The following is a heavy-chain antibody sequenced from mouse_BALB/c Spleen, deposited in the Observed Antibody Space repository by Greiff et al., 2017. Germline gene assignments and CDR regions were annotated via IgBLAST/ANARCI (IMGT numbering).Heavy chain of an antibody. V-gene: IGHV5-9*03. J-gene: IGHJ3*01. CDR2: ISSGGGNT. Sequence: DVMLVESGGGLVKPGGSLKLSCAASGFTFSSYTMSWVRQTPEKRLEWVATISSGGGNTYYPDSVKGRFTISRDNAKNNLYLQMSSLRSEDTALYYCARYRKVTTATPAWFAYWGQGTLVTVSA. D-gene: IGHD1-2*01. CDR1: GFTFSSYT. CDR3: ARYRKVTTATPAWFAY.